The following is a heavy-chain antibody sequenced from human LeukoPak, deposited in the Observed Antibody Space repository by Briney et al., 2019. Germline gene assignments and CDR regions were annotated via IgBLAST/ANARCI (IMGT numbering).Heavy chain of an antibody. CDR1: GFTFSSYA. Sequence: GGSLRLSCAASGFTFSSYAMSWVRQAPGKGLEWVSAISGSGGSTYYAGSVKGRFTISRDNSKNTLYLQMNSLRAEDTAVYYCAKDQMVRGVMDYFDYWGQGTLVTVSS. CDR2: ISGSGGST. J-gene: IGHJ4*02. D-gene: IGHD3-10*01. V-gene: IGHV3-23*01. CDR3: AKDQMVRGVMDYFDY.